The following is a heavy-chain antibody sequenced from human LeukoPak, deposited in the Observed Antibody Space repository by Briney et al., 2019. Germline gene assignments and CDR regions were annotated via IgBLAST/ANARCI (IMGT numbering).Heavy chain of an antibody. V-gene: IGHV4-39*01. CDR3: ARLPDSSYNYMDV. D-gene: IGHD6-6*01. Sequence: SETLSLTCTVSGGSISSYYWGWIRQPPGKGLEWIGSIYYSGSTYYNPSLKSRVTISVDTSKNQFSLKLSSATAADTAVYYCARLPDSSYNYMDVWGKGTTVTVSS. J-gene: IGHJ6*03. CDR1: GGSISSYY. CDR2: IYYSGST.